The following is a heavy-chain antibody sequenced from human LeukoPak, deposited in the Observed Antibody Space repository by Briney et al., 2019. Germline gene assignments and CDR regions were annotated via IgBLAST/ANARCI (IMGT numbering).Heavy chain of an antibody. CDR2: ISASGGTT. V-gene: IGHV3-23*01. J-gene: IGHJ6*03. CDR3: AISLYKNWGYYYMDV. D-gene: IGHD7-27*01. Sequence: GGSLSFSCGASGFTFSSYAMSWVRQAPGKGLEWVSSISASGGTTHYADSVKGRFTISRDNSKNTLYLQMNSLRAEDTAVYYCAISLYKNWGYYYMDVWGKGTTVTISS. CDR1: GFTFSSYA.